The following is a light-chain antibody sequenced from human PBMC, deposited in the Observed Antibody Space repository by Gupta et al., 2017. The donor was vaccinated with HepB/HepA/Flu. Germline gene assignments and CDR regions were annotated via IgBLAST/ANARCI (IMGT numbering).Light chain of an antibody. CDR3: SSYTSSITVV. J-gene: IGLJ2*01. CDR1: SSDVGSYNR. Sequence: QSALTQPPSVSGSPGQSATISCTGTSSDVGSYNRVSWYQQPPGTAPKLMIYEVSNRPSGVPDRFSGSKSGNTASLTISGLQAEDEADYYCSSYTSSITVVFGGGTKLTVL. V-gene: IGLV2-18*02. CDR2: EVS.